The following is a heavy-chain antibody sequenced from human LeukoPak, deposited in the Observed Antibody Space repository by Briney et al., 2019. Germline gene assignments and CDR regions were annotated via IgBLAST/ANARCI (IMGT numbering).Heavy chain of an antibody. J-gene: IGHJ3*02. CDR2: INAYGDNT. CDR1: AYTFTKYG. Sequence: ASVTVSFKASAYTFTKYGITWVRQAPGQGLEWMGWINAYGDNTNYAQEFQGRVTMTTDTSTSTAYSELRSLRSDDTAVYYCARVRASENAFDIWGQGTMVTVSS. CDR3: ARVRASENAFDI. V-gene: IGHV1-18*01.